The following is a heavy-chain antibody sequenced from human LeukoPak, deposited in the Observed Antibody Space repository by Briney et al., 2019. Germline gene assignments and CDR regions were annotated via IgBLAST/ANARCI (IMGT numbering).Heavy chain of an antibody. Sequence: GGSLRLSCAASGFTFTRDWMSWVRQAPGKGLEWVANIKQDGSEKYYVDSVKGRFTISRDNAKNSLYLQMNSLRAEDTAVYYCALGWHYFDYWGQGTLDTVSS. CDR3: ALGWHYFDY. CDR1: GFTFTRDW. D-gene: IGHD7-27*01. J-gene: IGHJ4*02. CDR2: IKQDGSEK. V-gene: IGHV3-7*01.